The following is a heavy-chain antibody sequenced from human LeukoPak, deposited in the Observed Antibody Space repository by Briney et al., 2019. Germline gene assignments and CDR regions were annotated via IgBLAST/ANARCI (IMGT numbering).Heavy chain of an antibody. CDR3: AKAAYGDYDDAFDI. CDR1: GFNVSGNY. V-gene: IGHV3-53*05. D-gene: IGHD4-17*01. CDR2: IYSDDTT. Sequence: GGSLRLSCAVSGFNVSGNYISWIRQAPGKGLECVSLIYSDDTTLYADSVKGRFTISRDISKNTLYLQMSSLRADDMALYYCAKAAYGDYDDAFDIWGQGTMVTVSS. J-gene: IGHJ3*02.